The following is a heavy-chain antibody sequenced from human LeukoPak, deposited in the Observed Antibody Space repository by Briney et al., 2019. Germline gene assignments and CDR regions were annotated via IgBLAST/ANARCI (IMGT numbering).Heavy chain of an antibody. CDR2: IWYDGSNK. CDR3: ARVVSDIAAGNYYYNYMDV. CDR1: GFTFSSYG. V-gene: IGHV3-33*01. Sequence: GGSLRLSCAASGFTFSSYGMHWVRQAPGKGLEWVAVIWYDGSNKYYADSVKGRFTISRDNSKNTLYLQMNSLRAEDTAVYYCARVVSDIAAGNYYYNYMDVWGKGTTVTVSS. J-gene: IGHJ6*03. D-gene: IGHD6-13*01.